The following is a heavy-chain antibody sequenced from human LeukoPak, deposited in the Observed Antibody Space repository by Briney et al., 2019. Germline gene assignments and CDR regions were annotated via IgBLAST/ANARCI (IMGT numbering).Heavy chain of an antibody. V-gene: IGHV3-53*01. CDR2: IYSGGST. CDR3: ARGVVVVAATHPYYFDY. J-gene: IGHJ4*02. CDR1: GFTFSSYA. Sequence: GGSLRLSCAASGFTFSSYAMSWVRQAPGKGLEWVSVIYSGGSTYYADSVKGRFTISRDNSKNTLYLQMNSLRAEDTAVYYCARGVVVVAATHPYYFDYRGQGTLVTVSS. D-gene: IGHD2-15*01.